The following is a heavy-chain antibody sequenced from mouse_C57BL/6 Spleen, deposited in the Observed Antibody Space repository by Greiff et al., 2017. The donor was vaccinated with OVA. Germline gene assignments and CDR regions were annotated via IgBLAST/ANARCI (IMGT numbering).Heavy chain of an antibody. CDR2: INYDGSST. CDR3: ARSVVDYAMDY. D-gene: IGHD1-1*01. CDR1: GFTFSDYY. J-gene: IGHJ4*01. V-gene: IGHV5-16*01. Sequence: EVKVVESEGGLVQPGSSMKLSCTASGFTFSDYYMAWVRQVPEKGLEWVANINYDGSSTYYLDSLKSRFIISRDNAKNILYLQMSSLKSEDTATYYCARSVVDYAMDYWCQGTSVTFSS.